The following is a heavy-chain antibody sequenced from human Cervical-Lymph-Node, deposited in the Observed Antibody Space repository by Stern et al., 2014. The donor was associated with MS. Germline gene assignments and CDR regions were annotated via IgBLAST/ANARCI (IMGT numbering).Heavy chain of an antibody. Sequence: QVQLQESGPGLVKPSETLSLTCAVSGDSISSYTHYWAWIRQPPGKGLEWIGSVYYSGATYYTPPQKSPFTIPVNTSKNLFSLGLNSVTAADTAVYYCAKHACTGAACPFDLWGQGTLVTVSS. D-gene: IGHD2-8*02. CDR3: AKHACTGAACPFDL. CDR1: GDSISSYTHY. J-gene: IGHJ4*02. CDR2: VYYSGAT. V-gene: IGHV4-39*01.